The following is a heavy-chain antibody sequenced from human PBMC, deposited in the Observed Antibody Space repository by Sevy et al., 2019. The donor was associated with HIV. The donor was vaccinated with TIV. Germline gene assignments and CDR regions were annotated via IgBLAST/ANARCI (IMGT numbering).Heavy chain of an antibody. CDR1: GFTFSKYS. CDR3: AREGCTKPHDY. D-gene: IGHD2-8*01. CDR2: FSFGCGEI. Sequence: GGSLRLSCAASGFTFSKYSMSWVRQPPGKGLEWVSTFSFGCGEINYADSVKGPFTISRDNSKSSVYLQMNNLGPEDTAVYYCAREGCTKPHDYWGQGTLVTVSS. V-gene: IGHV3-23*01. J-gene: IGHJ4*02.